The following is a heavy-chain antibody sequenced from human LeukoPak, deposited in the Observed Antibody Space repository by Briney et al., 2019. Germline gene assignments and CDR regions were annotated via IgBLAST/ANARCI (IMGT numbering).Heavy chain of an antibody. Sequence: GGSLRLSCAASGFTFSSYAMSWVRQAPGKGLEWVSGISGSGGTTYYADSVKGRFTISRDNSKNTLYLQMNSLRAEDTAVYYCAKDRGNTMVRGITAFDYWGQGTLVTVSS. CDR3: AKDRGNTMVRGITAFDY. J-gene: IGHJ4*02. V-gene: IGHV3-23*01. CDR1: GFTFSSYA. CDR2: ISGSGGTT. D-gene: IGHD3-10*01.